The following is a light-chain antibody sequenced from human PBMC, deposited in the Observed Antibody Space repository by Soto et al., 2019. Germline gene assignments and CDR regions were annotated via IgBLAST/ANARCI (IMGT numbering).Light chain of an antibody. CDR1: QSITYW. CDR3: QQYHSFSFT. Sequence: GDRVTITCRASQSITYWLAWYQQKPGRAPKLLIYDVFNLQSGVPSRFSGSGSGTDFTLTISSLQPDDSATYYCQQYHSFSFTFGQGTKLEIK. J-gene: IGKJ2*01. CDR2: DVF. V-gene: IGKV1-5*01.